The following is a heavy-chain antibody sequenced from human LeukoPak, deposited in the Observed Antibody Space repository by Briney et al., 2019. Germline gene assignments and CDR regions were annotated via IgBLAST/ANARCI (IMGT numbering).Heavy chain of an antibody. CDR1: GGSISSSSYY. D-gene: IGHD3-10*01. Sequence: PSETLSLTCTVSGGSISSSSYYWGWIRQPPGKGLEWIGSIYYSGSTYYNPSLKSRVTISVDTSKNQFSLKLSSVTAADTAVYYCASPGVLWFGELIDAFDIWGQGTMVTVSS. CDR2: IYYSGST. CDR3: ASPGVLWFGELIDAFDI. V-gene: IGHV4-39*01. J-gene: IGHJ3*02.